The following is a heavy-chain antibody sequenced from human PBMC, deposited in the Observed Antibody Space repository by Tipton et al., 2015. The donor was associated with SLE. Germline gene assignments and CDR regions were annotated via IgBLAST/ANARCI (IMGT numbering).Heavy chain of an antibody. V-gene: IGHV4-38-2*02. CDR2: IYHSGST. Sequence: TLSITCTVSGDSISSGYYWGGIRQPPGKGLEWIGNIYHSGSTYYSLSLKSRVSISVDTSKNQFSLKLSSVTAADTALYYCARLVAGFDYWGQGTLVTVSS. J-gene: IGHJ4*02. CDR1: GDSISSGYY. D-gene: IGHD2-15*01. CDR3: ARLVAGFDY.